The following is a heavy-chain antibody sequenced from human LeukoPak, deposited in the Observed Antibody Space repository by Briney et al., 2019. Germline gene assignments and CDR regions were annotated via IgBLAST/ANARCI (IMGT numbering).Heavy chain of an antibody. Sequence: SETLSLTCTVSGGSIRSCGYYWGWIRQPPGKGLVWIGTIYYSGSTYYNPSLKSRVTISVDTSNNQLSLKLSSVTAADTAVYYCARLTKNDSGTYRFEKKKRGYMDVWGKGTTVTISS. CDR3: ARLTKNDSGTYRFEKKKRGYMDV. CDR2: IYYSGST. D-gene: IGHD3-10*01. J-gene: IGHJ6*03. CDR1: GGSIRSCGYY. V-gene: IGHV4-39*01.